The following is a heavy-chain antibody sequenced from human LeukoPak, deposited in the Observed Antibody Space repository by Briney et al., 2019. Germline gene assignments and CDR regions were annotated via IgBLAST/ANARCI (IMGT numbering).Heavy chain of an antibody. CDR1: GFTFSSYW. CDR3: ARILTYYYDSSGYYFDY. CDR2: IKQDGSEK. Sequence: PGGSLRLSCAASGFTFSSYWMSWVRRAPGKGLEWVANIKQDGSEKYYVDSVKGRFTISRDNAKNSLYLQMNSLRAEDTAVYYCARILTYYYDSSGYYFDYWGQGTLVTVSS. J-gene: IGHJ4*02. D-gene: IGHD3-22*01. V-gene: IGHV3-7*01.